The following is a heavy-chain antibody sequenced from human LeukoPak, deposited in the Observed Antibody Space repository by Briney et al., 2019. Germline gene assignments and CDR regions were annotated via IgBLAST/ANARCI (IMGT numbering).Heavy chain of an antibody. V-gene: IGHV4-39*01. CDR3: ATLTGSTDY. CDR2: IYYSGNT. J-gene: IGHJ4*02. D-gene: IGHD6-13*01. CDR1: GYSVSSSSYS. Sequence: SETLSLTCSVSGYSVSSSSYSWGWIRQSPGKGLEWIGNIYYSGNTDSNQSMKSRVTILVDTSTNEVSLKLSSVTAGDTAVYYCATLTGSTDYWGQGTLVTVSS.